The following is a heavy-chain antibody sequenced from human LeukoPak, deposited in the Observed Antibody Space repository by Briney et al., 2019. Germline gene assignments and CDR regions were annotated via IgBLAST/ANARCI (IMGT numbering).Heavy chain of an antibody. D-gene: IGHD1-1*01. J-gene: IGHJ3*02. CDR2: LNTGGNT. V-gene: IGHV3-53*01. Sequence: GRSLRLSCAASGFTVSNYYMTRVRHAPGQGLEWVSVLNTGGNTHYADSVKGRFTISKYNSKDTLYLHMTSLRAEDTAVYYCAREDWKAFHTWGQGTMVTVSS. CDR3: AREDWKAFHT. CDR1: GFTVSNYY.